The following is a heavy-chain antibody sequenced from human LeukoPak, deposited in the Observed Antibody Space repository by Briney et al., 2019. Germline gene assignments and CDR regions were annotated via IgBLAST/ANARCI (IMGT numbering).Heavy chain of an antibody. D-gene: IGHD6-13*01. Sequence: QPGGSLRLSCAASGFTVSSNYMSWVRQAPGKGLEWVSVIYSGGSTYYADSVKGRFTISRDNSKNTLYLQMNSLRAEDTALYYCARAPRVAAAGEWLDYWGQGTLVTVSS. CDR3: ARAPRVAAAGEWLDY. CDR1: GFTVSSNY. J-gene: IGHJ4*02. CDR2: IYSGGST. V-gene: IGHV3-53*01.